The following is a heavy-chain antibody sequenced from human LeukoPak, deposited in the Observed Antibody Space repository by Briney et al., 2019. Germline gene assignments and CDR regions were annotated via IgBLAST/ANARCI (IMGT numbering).Heavy chain of an antibody. D-gene: IGHD6-13*01. CDR1: GGSISSSSYY. J-gene: IGHJ5*02. CDR2: IYYSGST. CDR3: ARGGQAAEHWFDP. Sequence: SETLSLTCTVSGGSISSSSYYWGWIRQPPGKGLEWIGSIYYSGSTYYNPSLKSRVTISVDTSKNQFSLKLSSVTAADTAVYYCARGGQAAEHWFDPWGQGTLVTVSS. V-gene: IGHV4-39*07.